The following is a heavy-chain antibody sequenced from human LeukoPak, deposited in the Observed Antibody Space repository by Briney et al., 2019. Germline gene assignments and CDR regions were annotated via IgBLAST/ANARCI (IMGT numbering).Heavy chain of an antibody. V-gene: IGHV4-39*07. CDR1: GGSISSSSYY. CDR3: ARDSGSYRTWPEYYFDY. CDR2: IYHSGST. Sequence: SETLSLTCTVSGGSISSSSYYWGWIRQPPGKGLEWIGSIYHSGSTYYNPSLKSRVTISVDTSKNQFSLKLSSVTAADTAVYYCARDSGSYRTWPEYYFDYWGQGTLVTVSS. D-gene: IGHD1-26*01. J-gene: IGHJ4*02.